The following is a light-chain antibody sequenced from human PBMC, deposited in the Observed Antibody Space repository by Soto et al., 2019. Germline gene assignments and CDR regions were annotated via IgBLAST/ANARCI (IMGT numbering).Light chain of an antibody. CDR3: QEYGSTIHT. Sequence: EIVLTQSPGTLSLSPGERATLSCRASQTVSSNFLAWYQQKPGQAPRLLIYTASSRATGIPDRVSGSGSGTDFTLTISGLEPEDFAMYYCQEYGSTIHTFGLGNKVASK. CDR2: TAS. CDR1: QTVSSNF. J-gene: IGKJ2*01. V-gene: IGKV3-20*01.